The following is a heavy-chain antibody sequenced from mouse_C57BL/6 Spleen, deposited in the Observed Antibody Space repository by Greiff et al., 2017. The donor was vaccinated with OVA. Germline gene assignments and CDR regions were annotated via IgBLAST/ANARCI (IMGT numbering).Heavy chain of an antibody. CDR2: ISSGSSTI. CDR1: GFTFSDYG. V-gene: IGHV5-17*01. J-gene: IGHJ2*01. Sequence: EVKLVEPGGGLVKPGGSLKFSCAASGFTFSDYGMHWVRQAPEQGLEWVAYISSGSSTIYYADTVKGRFTFSRDNAKNTLFLQMTSLTSEDTAIYCCTRERGPNYFDYWGQGTTLTVSS. CDR3: TRERGPNYFDY.